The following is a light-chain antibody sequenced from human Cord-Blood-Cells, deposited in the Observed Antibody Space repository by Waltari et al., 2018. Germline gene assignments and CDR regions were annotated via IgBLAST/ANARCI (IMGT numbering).Light chain of an antibody. V-gene: IGLV2-14*01. CDR3: SSYTSSSTLGV. CDR1: SSDVGGYHY. J-gene: IGLJ1*01. CDR2: DVS. Sequence: QSALTQPASVSGSPGQSITISCTGPSSDVGGYHYVSLYQQHPGKAPKLMIYDVSNRPSGVSNRFSGSKSGNTASLTISGLQAEDEADYYCSSYTSSSTLGVFGTGTKVTVL.